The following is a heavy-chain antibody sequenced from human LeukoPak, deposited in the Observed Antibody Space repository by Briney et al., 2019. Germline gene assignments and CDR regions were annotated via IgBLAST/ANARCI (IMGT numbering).Heavy chain of an antibody. CDR2: INPNSGGT. V-gene: IGHV1-2*02. Sequence: EASVKVSCKASGYTFPGYYMHWVRQAPGQGLEWMGWINPNSGGTNYARKFQGRVTMTRGTSISTAYMELSRLRSDDTAVYYCARGIAAAPGWLPLGYWGQGTLVTVSS. J-gene: IGHJ4*02. D-gene: IGHD6-13*01. CDR1: GYTFPGYY. CDR3: ARGIAAAPGWLPLGY.